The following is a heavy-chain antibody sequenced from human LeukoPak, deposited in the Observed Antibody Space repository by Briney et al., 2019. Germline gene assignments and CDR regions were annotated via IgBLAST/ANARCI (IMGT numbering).Heavy chain of an antibody. Sequence: GGSLRLSCAASGFNFRSYAMSWVRQAPGKGLEWVANIKQDGSEKNYVDSVKGRFTISRDNAKNSLDLQMNSLRGEDTAVYYCARAGGYASSWAYWGQGTLVTVSS. CDR3: ARAGGYASSWAY. V-gene: IGHV3-7*01. D-gene: IGHD5-12*01. CDR1: GFNFRSYA. J-gene: IGHJ4*02. CDR2: IKQDGSEK.